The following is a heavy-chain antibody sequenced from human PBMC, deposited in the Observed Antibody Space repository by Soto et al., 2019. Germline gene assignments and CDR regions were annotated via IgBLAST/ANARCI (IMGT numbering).Heavy chain of an antibody. J-gene: IGHJ6*02. D-gene: IGHD6-13*01. V-gene: IGHV3-64D*06. Sequence: HPGGSLRLSCSGSGFTVSSFGMHWVRQAPGKGLEHVSTLSSNGIGTYYADSVKGRFTFSRDTSKNTLYLQMSSLRTEDTAVYYCVKDMAQAAVGIRYHYGLDVWGLRTTVTVSS. CDR2: LSSNGIGT. CDR1: GFTVSSFG. CDR3: VKDMAQAAVGIRYHYGLDV.